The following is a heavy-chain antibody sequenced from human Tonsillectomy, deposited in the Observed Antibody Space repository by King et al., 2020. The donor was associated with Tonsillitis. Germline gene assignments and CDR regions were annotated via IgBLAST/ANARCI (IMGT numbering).Heavy chain of an antibody. CDR3: ARDAPWVRGGTMMLVVTTGVAFDI. Sequence: VQLVQSGAEVRKPGSSVKVSCKASGGTFSSYPISWVRQAPGQGLEWMGGIIPIFGTANYAQKFQGRVTITADESTTTAYMELSSLRSEDTAVYFCARDAPWVRGGTMMLVVTTGVAFDIWGQGTMVIVSS. J-gene: IGHJ3*02. CDR1: GGTFSSYP. V-gene: IGHV1-69*01. CDR2: IIPIFGTA. D-gene: IGHD3-22*01.